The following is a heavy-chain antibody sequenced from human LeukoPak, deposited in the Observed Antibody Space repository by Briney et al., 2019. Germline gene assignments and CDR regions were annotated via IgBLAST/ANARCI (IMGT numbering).Heavy chain of an antibody. D-gene: IGHD1-14*01. J-gene: IGHJ4*02. Sequence: GGSLRLSCAASGFTVSSFAMSWVRQAPGKGLEWVSGFSLTGDRTYYTDSVKGWFTISRDNSKNTLFLQMNRLRADDTAIYYCAKDLATNRFTAYDYWGQGTLVTVSS. CDR3: AKDLATNRFTAYDY. V-gene: IGHV3-23*01. CDR2: FSLTGDRT. CDR1: GFTVSSFA.